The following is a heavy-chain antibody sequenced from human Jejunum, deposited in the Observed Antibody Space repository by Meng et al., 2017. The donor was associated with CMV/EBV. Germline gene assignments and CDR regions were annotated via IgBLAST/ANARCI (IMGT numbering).Heavy chain of an antibody. CDR1: SYG. D-gene: IGHD5-18*01. J-gene: IGHJ6*02. CDR3: AKTETAMASNYYYYYGIDV. V-gene: IGHV3-30*02. CDR2: IRYDGSNK. Sequence: SYGMHWVRQAPGKGLEWVAFIRYDGSNKYYADSVKGRFTISRDNSKNTLYLQMNSLRAEDTAVYYCAKTETAMASNYYYYYGIDVWGQGTTVTVSS.